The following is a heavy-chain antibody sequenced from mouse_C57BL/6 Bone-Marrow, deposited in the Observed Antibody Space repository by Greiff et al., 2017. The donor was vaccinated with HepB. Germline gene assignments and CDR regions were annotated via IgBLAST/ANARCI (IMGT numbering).Heavy chain of an antibody. CDR2: ISNGGGST. D-gene: IGHD4-1*01. Sequence: EVMLVESGGGLVQPGGSLKLSCAASGFTFSDYYMYWVRQTPEKRLEWVAYISNGGGSTYYPDTVKCRFTISRDNAKNTLYLQMSRLKSEDTAMYYCARHGELGRGDYWGQGTTLTVSS. CDR1: GFTFSDYY. V-gene: IGHV5-12*01. J-gene: IGHJ2*01. CDR3: ARHGELGRGDY.